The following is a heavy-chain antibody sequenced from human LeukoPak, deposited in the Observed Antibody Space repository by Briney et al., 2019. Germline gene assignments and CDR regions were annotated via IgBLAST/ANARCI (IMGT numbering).Heavy chain of an antibody. CDR2: IYYSGST. D-gene: IGHD5-18*01. Sequence: PSETLSLTCTVSGGSISSSSYYWGWIRQPPGKGLEWIGSIYYSGSTYYNPSLKSRVTISVDTSKNQFSLKLSSVTAADTAVYYCARVTRYSYAIDYWGQGTLVTVSS. V-gene: IGHV4-39*07. CDR1: GGSISSSSYY. J-gene: IGHJ4*02. CDR3: ARVTRYSYAIDY.